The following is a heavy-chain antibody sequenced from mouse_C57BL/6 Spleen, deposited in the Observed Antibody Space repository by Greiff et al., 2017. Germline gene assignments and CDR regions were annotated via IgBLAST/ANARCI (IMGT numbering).Heavy chain of an antibody. CDR2: IDPSDSYT. V-gene: IGHV1-69*01. J-gene: IGHJ1*03. CDR3: ARDDGYYVRYGDV. Sequence: QVQLQQPGAELVMPGASVTLSCKASGYTFTSYWMHWVKQRPGQGLEWIGEIDPSDSYTNYNQKFKGKSTLTVDKSYSTAYMQLSSRTSEDSAVYYCARDDGYYVRYGDVWGTGTTVTVSS. D-gene: IGHD2-3*01. CDR1: GYTFTSYW.